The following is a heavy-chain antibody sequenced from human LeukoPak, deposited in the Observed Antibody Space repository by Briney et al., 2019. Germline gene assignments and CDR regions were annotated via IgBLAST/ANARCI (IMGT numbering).Heavy chain of an antibody. CDR3: ARAASSSWPSYYYGMDV. V-gene: IGHV3-23*01. J-gene: IGHJ6*02. CDR1: GFTFSNAW. CDR2: ITGSGGNT. D-gene: IGHD6-13*01. Sequence: PGGSLRLSCAASGFTFSNAWMNWVRQAPGKGLEWVSVITGSGGNTYYADSVKGRFTISKDNSKNTVYLQMSSLRVDDTAVYYCARAASSSWPSYYYGMDVWGQGTTVTVSS.